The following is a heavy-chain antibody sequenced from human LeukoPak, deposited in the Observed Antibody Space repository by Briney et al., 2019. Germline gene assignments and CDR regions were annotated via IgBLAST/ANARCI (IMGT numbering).Heavy chain of an antibody. D-gene: IGHD6-19*01. CDR1: GGSISSYY. Sequence: PSETLSLTCTVSGGSISSYYWSWIRQPPGKGLEWIGYIHYSGSTNYNPSLKSRVTISVDTSKNQFSLKLSSVTAADTAVYYCAREGSGWSFDYWGQGTLVTVSS. CDR3: AREGSGWSFDY. J-gene: IGHJ4*02. V-gene: IGHV4-59*01. CDR2: IHYSGST.